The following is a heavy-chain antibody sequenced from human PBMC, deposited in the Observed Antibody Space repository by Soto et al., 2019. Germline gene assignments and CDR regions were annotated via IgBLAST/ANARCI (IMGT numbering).Heavy chain of an antibody. Sequence: SETLSLTCTVSGGSISSGGYYWSWIRQHPGKGLEWIGYIYYSGSTYYNPSLKSRVTISVDTSKNQFSLKLSSVTAADTAVYYCARGSLFDSSSWYGKISPPPTTYFQHWGQGTLVTVSS. D-gene: IGHD6-13*01. CDR3: ARGSLFDSSSWYGKISPPPTTYFQH. CDR2: IYYSGST. CDR1: GGSISSGGYY. V-gene: IGHV4-31*03. J-gene: IGHJ1*01.